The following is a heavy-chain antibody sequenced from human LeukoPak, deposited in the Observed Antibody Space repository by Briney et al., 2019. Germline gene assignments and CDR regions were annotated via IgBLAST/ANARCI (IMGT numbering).Heavy chain of an antibody. D-gene: IGHD2-2*01. Sequence: GGSLRLSCAASGFTVSSNYMSWVRQVPGKGLEWVSTISNTGASTYYADSVKGRFTISRDNAKNSLYLQMNSLRAEDTAVYYCARNLPAADYWGQGTLVTVSS. J-gene: IGHJ4*02. CDR1: GFTVSSNY. CDR3: ARNLPAADY. CDR2: ISNTGAST. V-gene: IGHV3-11*04.